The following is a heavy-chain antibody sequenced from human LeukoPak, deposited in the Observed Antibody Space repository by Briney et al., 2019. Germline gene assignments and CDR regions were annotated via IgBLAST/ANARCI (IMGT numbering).Heavy chain of an antibody. CDR3: AAEGYCSGGSCYRSDY. CDR1: GFTFSSYS. Sequence: KPGGSLRLSCAASGFTFSSYSMNWVRQAPGKGLEWVSSISSSSSYIYYADSVEGRFTISRDNAKNSLYLQMNSLRAEDTAVYYCAAEGYCSGGSCYRSDYWGQGTLVTVSS. D-gene: IGHD2-15*01. V-gene: IGHV3-21*01. J-gene: IGHJ4*02. CDR2: ISSSSSYI.